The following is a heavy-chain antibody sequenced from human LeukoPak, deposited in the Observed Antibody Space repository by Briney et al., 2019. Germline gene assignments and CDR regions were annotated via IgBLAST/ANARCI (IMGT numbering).Heavy chain of an antibody. CDR1: GGSFSGYY. J-gene: IGHJ5*02. CDR3: ARGRRNWFDP. V-gene: IGHV4-34*01. Sequence: SETLSLTCAVYGGSFSGYYWSWIRQPPGKGLEWIGEINHSGSTSYNPSLKSRVTISVDTSKNQFSLKLSSVTAADTAVYYCARGRRNWFDPWGQGTLVTVSS. CDR2: INHSGST.